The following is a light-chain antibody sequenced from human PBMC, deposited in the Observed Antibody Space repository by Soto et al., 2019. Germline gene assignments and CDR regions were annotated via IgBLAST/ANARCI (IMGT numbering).Light chain of an antibody. V-gene: IGLV2-11*01. CDR1: SSDVGSYNY. Sequence: QSVLTQPASVSGSPGQSITISCTGTSSDVGSYNYVSWYQQSPGKAPKLIIYGVNKRPSGVPDRFSGSKSGNTASLTISGLQADDEADYYCSSFAGSYSVLFGGGTKLTVL. CDR2: GVN. J-gene: IGLJ2*01. CDR3: SSFAGSYSVL.